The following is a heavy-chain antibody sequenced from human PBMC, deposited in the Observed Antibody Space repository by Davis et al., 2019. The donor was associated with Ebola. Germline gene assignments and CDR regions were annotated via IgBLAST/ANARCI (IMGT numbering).Heavy chain of an antibody. Sequence: PGGSLRLSCAASGFTFRSYWMSWVRQAPGKGLEWVANIKEDGSEKYYVDSVKGRFTISRDNAKNSLYLHMDSLKAEDTAVYYCARSMVRDIWAYWGQGTLVTVSS. V-gene: IGHV3-7*01. J-gene: IGHJ4*02. CDR1: GFTFRSYW. CDR2: IKEDGSEK. D-gene: IGHD3-10*01. CDR3: ARSMVRDIWAY.